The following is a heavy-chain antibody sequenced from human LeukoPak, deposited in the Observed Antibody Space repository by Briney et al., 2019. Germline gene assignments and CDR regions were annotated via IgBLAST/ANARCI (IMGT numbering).Heavy chain of an antibody. V-gene: IGHV3-23*01. Sequence: GGSLRLSCAASGFTFSSYAMSWVRQAPGKGLEWVSAIRGSGGSTYYADSVKGRFTISRDNSKNTLYLQMNSLRAEDTAVYYCAKVLNYYDSSGYYYGARSDAFDIWGQGTMVTVSS. CDR1: GFTFSSYA. J-gene: IGHJ3*02. CDR2: IRGSGGST. D-gene: IGHD3-22*01. CDR3: AKVLNYYDSSGYYYGARSDAFDI.